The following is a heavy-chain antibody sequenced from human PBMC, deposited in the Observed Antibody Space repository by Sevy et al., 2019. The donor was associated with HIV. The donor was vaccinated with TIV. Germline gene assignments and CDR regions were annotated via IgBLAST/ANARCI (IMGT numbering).Heavy chain of an antibody. CDR1: GHTLSEFA. CDR3: ATTKDYYDSSGYPFDY. D-gene: IGHD3-22*01. J-gene: IGHJ4*02. V-gene: IGHV1-24*01. Sequence: ASVKVSCKVSGHTLSEFAMHWVRLAPGKGLEWMGTFDPEDGKTLHAQKFQGRVTMTEDTSTETAYMEVNNLRSKDTAVYYCATTKDYYDSSGYPFDYWGQGTLVTVSS. CDR2: FDPEDGKT.